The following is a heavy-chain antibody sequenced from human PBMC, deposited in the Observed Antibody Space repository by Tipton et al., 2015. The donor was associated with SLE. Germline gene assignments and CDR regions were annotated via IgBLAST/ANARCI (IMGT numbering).Heavy chain of an antibody. V-gene: IGHV3-21*06. CDR3: TRDRGSSI. D-gene: IGHD6-13*01. CDR1: GFTFNTYA. J-gene: IGHJ4*02. Sequence: SLRLSCAASGFTFNTYAMTWVRQPPGKGLEWVSSISSTTYTYYAASVKGRFSVSRDNAKSALYLQMNSLRADDTALYYCTRDRGSSIWGQGSLVTVSS. CDR2: ISSTTYT.